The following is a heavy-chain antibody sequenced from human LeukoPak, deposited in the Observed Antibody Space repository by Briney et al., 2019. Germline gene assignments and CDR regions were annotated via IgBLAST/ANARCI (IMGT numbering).Heavy chain of an antibody. CDR3: ARASGSSYVVFFFDY. CDR1: GDSISTYY. CDR2: AYYSGST. D-gene: IGHD3-10*01. Sequence: SETLSLTCTVSGDSISTYYWSWIRQPPGKGLEWIGYAYYSGSTTYNPSLKSRVTISVDTSKNQFSLKLTSVTAADTAVYYCARASGSSYVVFFFDYWGQGTLVTVSS. V-gene: IGHV4-59*01. J-gene: IGHJ4*02.